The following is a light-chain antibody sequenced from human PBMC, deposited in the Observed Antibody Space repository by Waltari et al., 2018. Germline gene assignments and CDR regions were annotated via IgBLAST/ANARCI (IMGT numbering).Light chain of an antibody. CDR2: TTS. V-gene: IGKV1-12*01. CDR3: QQANSSPLT. J-gene: IGKJ1*01. Sequence: DIQMTQSPSSVSASVGARVTITCRASQGVNTWLAWYQQKPGKAPKLLIYTTSTLQTGVPSRFSGSGSGTDFTLTISSLQPEDFATYYCQQANSSPLTFGQGTKVEV. CDR1: QGVNTW.